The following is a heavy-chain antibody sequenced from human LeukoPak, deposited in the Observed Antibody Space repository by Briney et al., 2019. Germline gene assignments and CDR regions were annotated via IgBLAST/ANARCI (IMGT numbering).Heavy chain of an antibody. CDR1: GFTFSSYA. V-gene: IGHV3-30-3*01. CDR2: ISYDGSNK. CDR3: ARDTLTVTTYYFDY. J-gene: IGHJ4*02. D-gene: IGHD4-11*01. Sequence: GGSLRLSCAAAGFTFSSYAMHWVRQAPGKVLEWVAVISYDGSNKYYADSVKGRFTISRDNSKNTLYLQMNSLRAEDTAVYYCARDTLTVTTYYFDYWGQGTLVTVSS.